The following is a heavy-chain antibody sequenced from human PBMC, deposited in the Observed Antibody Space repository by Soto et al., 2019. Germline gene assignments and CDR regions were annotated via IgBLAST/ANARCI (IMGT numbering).Heavy chain of an antibody. CDR1: GGTFSSYA. J-gene: IGHJ6*02. CDR2: IIPIFGTA. Sequence: QVQLVQSGAEVKKPGSSVKVSRKASGGTFSSYAISWVRQAPGQGLEWMGGIIPIFGTANYAQKFQGRVTITADKSTSTAYMELSSLRSEDTAVYYCARRALPITMIVVEDYYYYGMDVWGQGTTVTVSS. V-gene: IGHV1-69*06. CDR3: ARRALPITMIVVEDYYYYGMDV. D-gene: IGHD3-22*01.